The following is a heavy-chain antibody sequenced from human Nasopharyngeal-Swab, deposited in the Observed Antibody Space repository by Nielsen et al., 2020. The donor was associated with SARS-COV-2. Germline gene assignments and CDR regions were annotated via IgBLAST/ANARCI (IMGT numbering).Heavy chain of an antibody. V-gene: IGHV3-21*01. Sequence: GGSLRLSCAASGFTFSSYSMNWVRQAPGKGLEWVSSISSSSSYIYYADSVKGRFTISRDNAKNSLYLQMNSLRAEDTAVYYCARDRHVITFGKVVGYWGQGTLVTVSS. CDR3: ARDRHVITFGKVVGY. CDR1: GFTFSSYS. D-gene: IGHD3-16*01. J-gene: IGHJ4*02. CDR2: ISSSSSYI.